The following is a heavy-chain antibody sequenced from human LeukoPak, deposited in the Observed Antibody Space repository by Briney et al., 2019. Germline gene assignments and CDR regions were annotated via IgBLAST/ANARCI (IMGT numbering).Heavy chain of an antibody. CDR3: ARGRGYYDILTGYSGSGVFDY. J-gene: IGHJ4*02. CDR2: IYYSGST. D-gene: IGHD3-9*01. CDR1: GGSISSKSYY. Sequence: SETLSLTCTVSGGSISSKSYYWGWIRQPPGKGLEWIGNIYYSGSTYYNPSLKSRVTISVDTSKNQFSLKLSSVTAADTAVYYCARGRGYYDILTGYSGSGVFDYWGQGTLVTVSS. V-gene: IGHV4-39*07.